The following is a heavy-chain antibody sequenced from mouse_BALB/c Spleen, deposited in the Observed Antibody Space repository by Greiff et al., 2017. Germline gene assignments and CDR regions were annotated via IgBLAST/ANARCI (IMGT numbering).Heavy chain of an antibody. Sequence: EVMLVESGGGLVKPGGSLKLSCAASGFTFSDYYMYWVRQTPEKRLEWVATISDGGSYTYYPDSVKGRFTISRDNAKNNLYLQMSSLKSEDTAMYYCAREDDDAMDYWGQGTSVTVSS. D-gene: IGHD2-12*01. CDR1: GFTFSDYY. J-gene: IGHJ4*01. V-gene: IGHV5-4*02. CDR3: AREDDDAMDY. CDR2: ISDGGSYT.